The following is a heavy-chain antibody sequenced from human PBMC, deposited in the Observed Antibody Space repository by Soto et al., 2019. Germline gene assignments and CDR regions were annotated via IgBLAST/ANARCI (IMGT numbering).Heavy chain of an antibody. J-gene: IGHJ4*02. Sequence: PVGSLSLSCAASGFTFNIYRLTWVRQAQGKGLEWVSTISGTAGITNYADSVKGRFTITRDNSKNKLYLQMNSLSAEDTAVYFCAKASITIPLYGFDYCGQGTMVTVSS. D-gene: IGHD3-3*01. CDR1: GFTFNIYR. V-gene: IGHV3-23*01. CDR3: AKASITIPLYGFDY. CDR2: ISGTAGIT.